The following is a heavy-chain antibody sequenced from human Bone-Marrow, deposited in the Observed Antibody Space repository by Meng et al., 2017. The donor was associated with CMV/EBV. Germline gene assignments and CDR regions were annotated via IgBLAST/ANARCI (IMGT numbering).Heavy chain of an antibody. CDR3: ARGMVGAFDP. J-gene: IGHJ5*02. V-gene: IGHV4-34*01. CDR1: GGSFSSYY. CDR2: INQSGST. D-gene: IGHD1-26*01. Sequence: SETLSLTCAVYGGSFSSYYWSWIRQPPGKGLEWIGEINQSGSTNYNPPLKSRLTISVDTSKNHFSLKLSSVTAADTAVYYCARGMVGAFDPWGQGTLVTVSS.